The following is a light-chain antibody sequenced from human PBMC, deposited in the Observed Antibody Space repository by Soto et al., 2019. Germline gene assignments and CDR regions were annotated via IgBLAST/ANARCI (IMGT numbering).Light chain of an antibody. J-gene: IGLJ2*01. V-gene: IGLV2-8*01. CDR1: SSDVGGYHY. CDR2: EVS. CDR3: SSFAGNNNLV. Sequence: QSVLTQPPCASGSPGQSVTISCTGTSSDVGGYHYVSWYQQHPGKAPKLMISEVSKRPSGVPDRFSGSKSGNTASLTVSGLQAEDEGDYYCSSFAGNNNLVFGGGTKVTVL.